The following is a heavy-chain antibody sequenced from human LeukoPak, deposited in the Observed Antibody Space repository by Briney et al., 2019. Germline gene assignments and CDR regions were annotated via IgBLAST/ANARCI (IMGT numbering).Heavy chain of an antibody. CDR2: IYYSGST. CDR3: ARAGGITMTEFDY. J-gene: IGHJ4*02. D-gene: IGHD3-22*01. CDR1: GGSISSYY. V-gene: IGHV4-59*01. Sequence: PSETLSLTCTVSGGSISSYYWGWIRRPPGKGLEWIGYIYYSGSTNYNPSLKSRVTISVDTSKNQFSLKLSSVTAADTAVYYCARAGGITMTEFDYWGQGTLVTVSS.